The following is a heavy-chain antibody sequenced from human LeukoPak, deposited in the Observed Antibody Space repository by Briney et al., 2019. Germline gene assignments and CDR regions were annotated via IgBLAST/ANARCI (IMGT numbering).Heavy chain of an antibody. CDR3: ARSPHILTGENFDY. Sequence: ASVKVSFKASGYSFTAYYMHWVRQAPGQGLEWMGWINPNSGGTNYAQKFQGRVTMTTDTSITTAYMEMSRLRSDDTALYYCARSPHILTGENFDYWGQGTLVTVSS. CDR1: GYSFTAYY. V-gene: IGHV1-2*02. D-gene: IGHD3-9*01. CDR2: INPNSGGT. J-gene: IGHJ4*02.